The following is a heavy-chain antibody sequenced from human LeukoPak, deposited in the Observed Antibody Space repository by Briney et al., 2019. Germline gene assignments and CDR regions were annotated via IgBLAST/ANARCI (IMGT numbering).Heavy chain of an antibody. CDR1: GFTFKSYA. D-gene: IGHD3-10*01. Sequence: GGSLRLSCAASGFTFKSYAMTWVRQAPRKGLEWVSAITDSGGSTYYADSVKGRFTISRDNSKNTLYLQMNSLRAEDTAVYYCAKDLYGRSGVDPFDVWGQGTMVTVSS. J-gene: IGHJ3*01. V-gene: IGHV3-23*01. CDR3: AKDLYGRSGVDPFDV. CDR2: ITDSGGST.